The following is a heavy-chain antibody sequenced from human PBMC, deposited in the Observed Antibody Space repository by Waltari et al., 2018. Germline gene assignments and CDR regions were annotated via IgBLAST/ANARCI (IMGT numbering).Heavy chain of an antibody. CDR3: ARQLAARLGYYYYYMDV. J-gene: IGHJ6*03. V-gene: IGHV4-39*01. CDR2: IYYSGST. CDR1: GGSISSSSYY. Sequence: QLQLQESGPGLVKPSETLSLTCTVSGGSISSSSYYWGWIRKPPGKGLELIGSIYYSGSTYYNPSLKSRVTISVDTSKNQFSLKLSSVTAADTAVYYCARQLAARLGYYYYYMDVWGKGTTVTVSS. D-gene: IGHD6-6*01.